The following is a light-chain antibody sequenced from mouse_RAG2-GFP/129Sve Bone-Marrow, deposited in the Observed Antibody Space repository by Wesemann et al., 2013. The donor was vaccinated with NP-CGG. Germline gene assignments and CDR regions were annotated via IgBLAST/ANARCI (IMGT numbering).Light chain of an antibody. J-gene: IGKJ5*01. CDR2: STS. V-gene: IGKV4-78*01. Sequence: QIVLTQSPAIMSASPGEKVTMTCSARSSVSSSYLYWYQQKPGSSPKLWIYSTSNLASGVPARFSGSGSGTSYSLTISRVEAEDAATYYCQQWSSNPLTFGAGTKLELK. CDR3: QQWSSNPLT. CDR1: SSVSSSY.